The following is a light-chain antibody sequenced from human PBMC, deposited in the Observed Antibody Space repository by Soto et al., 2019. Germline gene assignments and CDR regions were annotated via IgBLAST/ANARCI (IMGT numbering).Light chain of an antibody. V-gene: IGKV3-20*01. CDR2: GAS. J-gene: IGKJ2*01. CDR1: QSVSSSY. Sequence: EIVLTQSPGTLSLSPGERATLSCRASQSVSSSYLAWYQQKPGQAPRLLIYGASSRATGIPDRFSGSGSETDFILTISRLEPEAFAVYYCQQYGSSAYTFGQGTKLEIK. CDR3: QQYGSSAYT.